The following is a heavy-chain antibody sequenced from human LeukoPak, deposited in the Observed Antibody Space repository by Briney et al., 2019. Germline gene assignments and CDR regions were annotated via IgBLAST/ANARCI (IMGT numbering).Heavy chain of an antibody. D-gene: IGHD6-6*01. CDR1: GFTFSSYG. Sequence: GGSLSLSCAASGFTFSSYGMHWVRQAPGKGLEWVAVISYDGSNKYYPDSVKGRFTISRDNSTNTLYLQMNSLRAEDTAVYYCAKGPRSYSSSPTYAFDIWGQGTMVTVSS. V-gene: IGHV3-30*18. CDR3: AKGPRSYSSSPTYAFDI. CDR2: ISYDGSNK. J-gene: IGHJ3*02.